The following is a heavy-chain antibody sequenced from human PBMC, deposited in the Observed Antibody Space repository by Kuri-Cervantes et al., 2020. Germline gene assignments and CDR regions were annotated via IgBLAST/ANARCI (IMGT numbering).Heavy chain of an antibody. CDR3: ARRPPQSAFDI. CDR2: IYSSGST. CDR1: GGSISSSSYY. J-gene: IGHJ3*02. Sequence: SETLSLTCTVSGGSISSSSYYWGWIRQPPGKGLEWIGSIYSSGSTYYNPSLTSRVTISVDTSKNQFSLKLSSVTVAYTAVYYCARRPPQSAFDIWGQGTMVTVSS. V-gene: IGHV4-39*01.